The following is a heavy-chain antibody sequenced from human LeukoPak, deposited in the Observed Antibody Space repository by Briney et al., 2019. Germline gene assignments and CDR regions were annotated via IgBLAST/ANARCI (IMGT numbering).Heavy chain of an antibody. CDR3: ARHSLYSSSWYRWFDP. V-gene: IGHV1-69*13. D-gene: IGHD6-13*01. J-gene: IGHJ5*02. Sequence: AASVKVSCKASGGTFSSYAISWVRQAPGQGLEWMGGIIPIFGTANYAQKFQGRVTITADESTSTAYMELSSLRSEDTAVYYCARHSLYSSSWYRWFDPWGQGTLVTVSS. CDR2: IIPIFGTA. CDR1: GGTFSSYA.